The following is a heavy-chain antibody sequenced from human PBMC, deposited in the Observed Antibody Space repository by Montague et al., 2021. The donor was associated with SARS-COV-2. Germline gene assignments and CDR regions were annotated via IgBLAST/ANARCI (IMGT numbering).Heavy chain of an antibody. CDR1: AHSVVVEF. D-gene: IGHD3-10*01. J-gene: IGHJ6*02. Sequence: SETLSLTCTVSAHSVVVEFRRRTEEHTSELQSRTNDVCRRLLANYNPSVKSGVTISEDTSKNQFSLKLSSVTAADTAVYYCARVRYYGSGTSLGRDVWGQGTTVTVSS. V-gene: IGHV4-34*01. CDR3: ARVRYYGSGTSLGRDV. CDR2: VCRRLLA.